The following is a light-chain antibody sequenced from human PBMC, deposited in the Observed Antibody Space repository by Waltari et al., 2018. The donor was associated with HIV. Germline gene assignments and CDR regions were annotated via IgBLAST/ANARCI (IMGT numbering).Light chain of an antibody. V-gene: IGKV2-28*01. CDR3: MQSLQTPLT. Sequence: DIVMTQSPLSLPVTPGEAASISCRSSQSLLHGSGFDYVDCYLQKPGQPPQLLIYLGSNRASGVSDRFSGSGSGTDFTLEISKVEPEDVGVYFCMQSLQTPLTFGGGTKVE. CDR2: LGS. CDR1: QSLLHGSGFDY. J-gene: IGKJ4*01.